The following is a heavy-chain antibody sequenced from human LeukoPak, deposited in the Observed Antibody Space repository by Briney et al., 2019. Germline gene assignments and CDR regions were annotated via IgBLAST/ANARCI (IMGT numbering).Heavy chain of an antibody. CDR1: GCTFTSYG. Sequence: ASVKVSCKASGCTFTSYGISWVRQAPGQGLEWMVWISAYNGNTNYAQKLQGRVTMTTDTSTSTAYMELRSLRSGDTAVYYCAREGTVEMAKDYWGQGTLVTVSS. D-gene: IGHD5-24*01. J-gene: IGHJ4*02. CDR3: AREGTVEMAKDY. CDR2: ISAYNGNT. V-gene: IGHV1-18*01.